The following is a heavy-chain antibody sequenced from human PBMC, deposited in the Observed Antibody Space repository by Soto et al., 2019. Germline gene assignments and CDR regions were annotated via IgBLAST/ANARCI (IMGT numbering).Heavy chain of an antibody. D-gene: IGHD3-22*01. Sequence: LSLTCTVSGGSISSYYWSWIRQPPGKGLEWIGYIYYSGSTNYNPSLKSRVTISVDTSKNQFSLKLSSVTAADTAVYYCASYSSGTRGSVDPWGQGTLVTVSS. CDR3: ASYSSGTRGSVDP. V-gene: IGHV4-59*01. CDR1: GGSISSYY. J-gene: IGHJ5*02. CDR2: IYYSGST.